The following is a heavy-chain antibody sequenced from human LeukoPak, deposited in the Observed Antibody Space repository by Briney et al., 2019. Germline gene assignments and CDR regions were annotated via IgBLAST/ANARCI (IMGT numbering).Heavy chain of an antibody. J-gene: IGHJ6*03. CDR1: GGSFSGYY. V-gene: IGHV4-34*01. CDR2: INHSGST. CDR3: ARLTKNDSGTYRFGKKKRGYMDV. Sequence: SETLSLTCAVYGGSFSGYYWSWIRQPPGKGLEWIGEINHSGSTNYNPSLKSRVTISVDTSKNQFSLKLSSVTAADTAVYYCARLTKNDSGTYRFGKKKRGYMDVWGKGTTVTISS. D-gene: IGHD3-10*01.